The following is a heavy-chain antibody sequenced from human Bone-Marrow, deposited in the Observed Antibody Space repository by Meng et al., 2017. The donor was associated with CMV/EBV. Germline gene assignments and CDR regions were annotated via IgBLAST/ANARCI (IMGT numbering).Heavy chain of an antibody. CDR1: GFTFSSYW. CDR2: IKQDGSEK. CDR3: AKGRGYSYGYDAFDI. Sequence: GGSLRLSCAASGFTFSSYWMSWVRQAPGKGLEWVANIKQDGSEKYYVDSVKGRFTISRDNAKNSLYLQMNSLRAEDTAVYYCAKGRGYSYGYDAFDIWGQGTMVTVSS. D-gene: IGHD5-18*01. J-gene: IGHJ3*02. V-gene: IGHV3-7*01.